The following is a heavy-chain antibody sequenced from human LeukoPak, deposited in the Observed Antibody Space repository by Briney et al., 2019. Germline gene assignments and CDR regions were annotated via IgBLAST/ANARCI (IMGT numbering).Heavy chain of an antibody. J-gene: IGHJ3*02. V-gene: IGHV3-43D*03. D-gene: IGHD3-3*01. Sequence: PGGSLRLSCAASGFTFDDYAMHWVRQAPGKGLEWVSLISWDGGSTYYADSVKGRFSISRDNSKNTLYLQMNSLRAEDTAVYSCAKCTTIFGDPLGCAFDIWGQGTMVTVSS. CDR1: GFTFDDYA. CDR3: AKCTTIFGDPLGCAFDI. CDR2: ISWDGGST.